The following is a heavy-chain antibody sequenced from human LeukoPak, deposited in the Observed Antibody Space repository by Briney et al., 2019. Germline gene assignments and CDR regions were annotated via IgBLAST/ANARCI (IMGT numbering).Heavy chain of an antibody. D-gene: IGHD2-21*01. J-gene: IGHJ3*02. Sequence: GGSLRLSCAASGFTFSSYGMSWVRQAPGKGLEWVSYITGSDGRTWYADSVKGRLTISRDNSKNTLYLQMNSLRAEDTALYYCARDRRFPDDVFDIWGQGTLVTVPS. V-gene: IGHV3-23*01. CDR3: ARDRRFPDDVFDI. CDR1: GFTFSSYG. CDR2: ITGSDGRT.